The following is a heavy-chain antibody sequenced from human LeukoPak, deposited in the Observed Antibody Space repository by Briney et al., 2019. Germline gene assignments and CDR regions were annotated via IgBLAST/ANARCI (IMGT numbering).Heavy chain of an antibody. CDR3: AKGGGWLYYFDY. CDR2: IWYDGSNK. D-gene: IGHD6-19*01. J-gene: IGHJ4*02. V-gene: IGHV3-33*06. CDR1: GFIFSSSG. Sequence: PGGSLRLSCAASGFIFSSSGMHWVRQTPGKGLEWVGIIWYDGSNKYYADSVKGRFTISRDNAKNTVYLQMNSLRVEDTAVYYCAKGGGWLYYFDYWGQGSLVSVSS.